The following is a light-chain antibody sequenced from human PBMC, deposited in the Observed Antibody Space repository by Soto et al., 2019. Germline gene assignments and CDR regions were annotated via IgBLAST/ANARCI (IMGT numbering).Light chain of an antibody. CDR3: LQDYNYPRT. V-gene: IGKV1-6*01. CDR2: GAT. Sequence: ALQMTQSPSSLSASVGDRVTITCRASQAIRTELGWYQQKPGKAPKLLIYGATTLQSGVPSRFSGSGSGTDFTLTMSGLQPEDFATYYCLQDYNYPRTFGQGTKVEVK. J-gene: IGKJ1*01. CDR1: QAIRTE.